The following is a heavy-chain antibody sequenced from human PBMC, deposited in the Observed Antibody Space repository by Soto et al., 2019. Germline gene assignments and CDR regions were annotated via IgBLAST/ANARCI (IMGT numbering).Heavy chain of an antibody. J-gene: IGHJ4*02. V-gene: IGHV3-11*01. CDR1: GFSFSDYY. D-gene: IGHD2-21*02. Sequence: QVQLVESGGGVVKPGGSLSLSCSASGFSFSDYYMTWVRQAPGKGLEWISYISGRGTNIYDAEAVEGRFTISRDNARNSVHLQMNDLRGGDTARYFCAKMRRTDSYDPVFFGGQGTLVTVSS. CDR3: AKMRRTDSYDPVFF. CDR2: ISGRGTNI.